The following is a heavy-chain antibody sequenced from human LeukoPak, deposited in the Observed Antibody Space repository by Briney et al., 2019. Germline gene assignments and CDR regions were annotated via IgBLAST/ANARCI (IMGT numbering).Heavy chain of an antibody. CDR2: FNSDGSST. Sequence: PGGSLRLSCAASGFTFSSYWMHWVRQAPGKGLVWVSRFNSDGSSTSYADSVKGRFTISRDNAKNTLYLQMNSLRAEDTAVYYCARDHDFWSGLVDYWGQGTLVTVSS. J-gene: IGHJ4*02. CDR3: ARDHDFWSGLVDY. D-gene: IGHD3-3*01. CDR1: GFTFSSYW. V-gene: IGHV3-74*01.